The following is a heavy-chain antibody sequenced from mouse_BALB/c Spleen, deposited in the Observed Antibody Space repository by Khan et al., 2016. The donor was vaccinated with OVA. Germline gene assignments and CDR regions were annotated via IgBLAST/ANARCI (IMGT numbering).Heavy chain of an antibody. Sequence: QIQLVQSGPELKKPGETVKISCKASGYTFTIYGMNWVRQALGKGLMWMGWLITYTGEPTYADDFKGRFAFSLETSASTAFLQINNLKNEDTATYFCARVGYSETMDYWGQGTSVTGSS. CDR3: ARVGYSETMDY. V-gene: IGHV9-3-1*01. CDR1: GYTFTIYG. J-gene: IGHJ4*01. CDR2: LITYTGEP. D-gene: IGHD2-14*01.